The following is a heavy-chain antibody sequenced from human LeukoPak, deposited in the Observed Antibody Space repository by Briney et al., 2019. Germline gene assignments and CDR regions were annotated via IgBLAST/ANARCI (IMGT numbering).Heavy chain of an antibody. CDR3: AKVMTRTMVRGVPPSDY. V-gene: IGHV3-23*01. J-gene: IGHJ4*02. CDR1: GFPFSSYA. CDR2: ISGSGGST. Sequence: PGGSLRLSCAASGFPFSSYAMSWVRQAPGKGVEWVSAISGSGGSTYYADSVKGRFTISRDNSKNTLYLQMNSLRAEDTAVYYCAKVMTRTMVRGVPPSDYWGQGTLVTVSS. D-gene: IGHD3-10*01.